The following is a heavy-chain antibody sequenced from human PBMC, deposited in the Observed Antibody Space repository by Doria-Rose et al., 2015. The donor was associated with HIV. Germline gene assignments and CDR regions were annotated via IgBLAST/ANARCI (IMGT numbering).Heavy chain of an antibody. CDR1: GFTFSSYA. V-gene: IGHV3-30*04. J-gene: IGHJ6*03. D-gene: IGHD1-1*01. Sequence: QVQLVQSGGGVVQPGRSLRLSCAASGFTFSSYAMHWVRQAPGKGLEWVAVISYDGSNKYYADSVKGRFTISRDNSKNTLYLQMNSLRAEGTAVYYCARPPQGTLYYYYYYMDVWGKGTTVTVSS. CDR3: ARPPQGTLYYYYYYMDV. CDR2: ISYDGSNK.